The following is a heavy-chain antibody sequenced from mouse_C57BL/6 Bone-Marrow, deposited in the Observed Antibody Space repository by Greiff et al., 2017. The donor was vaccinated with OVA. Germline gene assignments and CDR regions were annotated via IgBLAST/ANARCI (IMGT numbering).Heavy chain of an antibody. CDR2: IYPGGGYT. V-gene: IGHV1-63*01. Sequence: VQLQQSGAELVRPGTSVKMSCKASGYTFTNYWIGWAKQRPGHGLEWIGDIYPGGGYTNYNEKFKGKATLTADKSSSTAYMQFSSLTSEDSAIYYCARTPHYYAMDYWGQGTSVTVSS. J-gene: IGHJ4*01. CDR1: GYTFTNYW. CDR3: ARTPHYYAMDY.